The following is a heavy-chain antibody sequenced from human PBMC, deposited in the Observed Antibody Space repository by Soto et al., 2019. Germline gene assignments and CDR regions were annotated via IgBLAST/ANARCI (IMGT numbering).Heavy chain of an antibody. CDR1: GFTFSNAW. J-gene: IGHJ6*02. CDR3: TSLIVGATLGYYYYGMDV. V-gene: IGHV3-15*01. Sequence: EVQLVESGGGLVKPGGSLRLSCAASGFTFSNAWMSWVRQAPGKGPEWVGRIKSKTDGGTTDYAAPVKGRFTISRDDSKNTLYLQMNSLKTEDTAVYYCTSLIVGATLGYYYYGMDVWGQGTTVTVSS. CDR2: IKSKTDGGTT. D-gene: IGHD1-26*01.